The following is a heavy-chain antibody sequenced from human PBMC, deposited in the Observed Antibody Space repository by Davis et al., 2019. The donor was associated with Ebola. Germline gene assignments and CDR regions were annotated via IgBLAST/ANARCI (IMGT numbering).Heavy chain of an antibody. V-gene: IGHV1-46*03. D-gene: IGHD1-20*01. CDR3: TITGTRYYYYGMDV. CDR2: INPSGGST. J-gene: IGHJ6*02. CDR1: GYTFTSYY. Sequence: ASVKVSCKASGYTFTSYYMHWVRQAPGQGLEWMGIINPSGGSTSYAQKLQGRVTMTTDTSTSTAYMELRSLRSDDTAVYYCTITGTRYYYYGMDVWGQGTTVTVSS.